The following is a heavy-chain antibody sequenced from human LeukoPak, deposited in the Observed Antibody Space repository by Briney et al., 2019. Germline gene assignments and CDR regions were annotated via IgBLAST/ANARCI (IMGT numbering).Heavy chain of an antibody. CDR1: GDSVSSNSAA. V-gene: IGHV6-1*01. D-gene: IGHD6-13*01. J-gene: IGHJ4*02. Sequence: SQTLSLTCAISGDSVSSNSAAWNWIRQSPSRGLEWLGRTYYRSKWFNDYAVSVKSRITINPDTSKNQFSLQLNSVTPEDTAVYYCTRAAAAKGAFDYWGQGTLVTVPS. CDR3: TRAAAAKGAFDY. CDR2: TYYRSKWFN.